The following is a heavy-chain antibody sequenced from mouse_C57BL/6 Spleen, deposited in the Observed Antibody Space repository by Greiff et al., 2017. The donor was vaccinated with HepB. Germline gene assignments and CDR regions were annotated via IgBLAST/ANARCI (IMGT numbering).Heavy chain of an antibody. CDR2: INPNNGGT. V-gene: IGHV1-26*01. J-gene: IGHJ4*01. D-gene: IGHD1-1*01. Sequence: EVQLQQSGPELVKPGASVKISCKASGYTFTDYYMNWVKQSHGKSLEWIGDINPNNGGTSYNQKFKGKATLTVDKSSSTAYMELRSLTSEDSAVYYGARMGYYGSSYVGYAMDYWGQGTSVTVSS. CDR1: GYTFTDYY. CDR3: ARMGYYGSSYVGYAMDY.